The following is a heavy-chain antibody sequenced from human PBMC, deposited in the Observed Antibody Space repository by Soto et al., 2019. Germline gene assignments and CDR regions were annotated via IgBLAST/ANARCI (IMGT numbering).Heavy chain of an antibody. CDR1: GFTFSSYA. D-gene: IGHD6-19*01. J-gene: IGHJ4*02. Sequence: GGSLRLSCAASGFTFSSYAMSWVRQAPGKGLEWVSAISGSGGSTYYADSVKGRFTISRDNSKNTLYLQMNSLRAEDTAVYYCAKDRLTPSSGWNQFDYWGQGTLVTVSS. CDR3: AKDRLTPSSGWNQFDY. CDR2: ISGSGGST. V-gene: IGHV3-23*01.